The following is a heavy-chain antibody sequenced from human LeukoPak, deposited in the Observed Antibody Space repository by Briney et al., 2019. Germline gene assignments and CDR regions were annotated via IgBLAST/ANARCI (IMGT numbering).Heavy chain of an antibody. D-gene: IGHD6-19*01. Sequence: QPGGSLRLSCAASGFTFDDYAMHWVRQAPGKGLEWVSGISWNSGSIGYADSVKGRFTISRDNAKNSLYLQMNSLRAEDTALYYCAKAHLAVAGFDYWGQGTLVTVSS. J-gene: IGHJ4*02. CDR2: ISWNSGSI. V-gene: IGHV3-9*01. CDR1: GFTFDDYA. CDR3: AKAHLAVAGFDY.